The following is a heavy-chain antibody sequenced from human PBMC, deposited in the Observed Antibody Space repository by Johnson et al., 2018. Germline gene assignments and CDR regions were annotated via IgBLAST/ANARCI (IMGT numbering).Heavy chain of an antibody. V-gene: IGHV3-73*01. CDR2: IRSNANSYAT. D-gene: IGHD2-15*01. CDR1: GFTFSGSA. J-gene: IGHJ6*03. Sequence: VRPVQSGGGLVQPGGSLKLSCAASGFTFSGSAMHWVRQASGKGLEWVGRIRSNANSYATAYAESVKGRFTISRDDSKNTLYLQMNSLRAEDTAVYYCAKDGCSGGSCYMDVWGKGTTVTVSS. CDR3: AKDGCSGGSCYMDV.